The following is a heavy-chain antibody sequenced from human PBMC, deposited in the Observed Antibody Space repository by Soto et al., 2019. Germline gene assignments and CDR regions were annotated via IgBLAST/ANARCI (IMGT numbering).Heavy chain of an antibody. CDR3: ARSREGPHVVVVAADDY. D-gene: IGHD2-15*01. J-gene: IGHJ4*02. Sequence: GESLKISCKGSGYSFTSYWIGWVRQMPGKGLEWMGIIYPGDSDTRYSPSFQGQVTISADKSISTAYLQWSSLKASDTAMYYCARSREGPHVVVVAADDYWGQGTLVTVSS. V-gene: IGHV5-51*01. CDR2: IYPGDSDT. CDR1: GYSFTSYW.